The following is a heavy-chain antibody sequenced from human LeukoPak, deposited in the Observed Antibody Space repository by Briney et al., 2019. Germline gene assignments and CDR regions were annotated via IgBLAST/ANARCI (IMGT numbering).Heavy chain of an antibody. V-gene: IGHV3-21*01. CDR3: AREAGYCSSTSCEEDYYYYYMDV. J-gene: IGHJ6*03. D-gene: IGHD2-2*03. CDR1: GFTFSSYT. Sequence: PGGSLRVSCAASGFTFSSYTMNWVRQALGKGLEWVSSITGSSTYIFYADSVKGRFTVSRDNAENSLYLQMNSLRAEDTAVYYCAREAGYCSSTSCEEDYYYYYMDVWGKGTTVTVSS. CDR2: ITGSSTYI.